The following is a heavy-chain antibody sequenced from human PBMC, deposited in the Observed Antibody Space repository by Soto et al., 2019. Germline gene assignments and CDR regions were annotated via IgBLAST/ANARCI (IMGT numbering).Heavy chain of an antibody. V-gene: IGHV1-18*01. J-gene: IGHJ4*02. D-gene: IGHD6-19*01. CDR2: INTYSGNI. CDR1: GYTFTSYG. CDR3: ARNEVAGTIDY. Sequence: GASVKVSCKASGYTFTSYGISWVRQAPGQGLEWMGWINTYSGNINYAQKLQGRVTVTTDTSTSTAYMELRSLRSDDTAVYYCARNEVAGTIDYWGQGTLVTVSS.